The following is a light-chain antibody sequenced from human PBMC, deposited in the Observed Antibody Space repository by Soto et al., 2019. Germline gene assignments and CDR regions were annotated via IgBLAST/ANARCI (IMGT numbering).Light chain of an antibody. Sequence: EIVMTQSPATLSVSPGERATLSCRASQSVSSNLAWYQQKPGQAPRLLIYGASTRATGIPARFSGSGSGTEFTLTISRLQSEDFAVYYCQQYNSWPPLYTFGQGTKLEIK. CDR2: GAS. J-gene: IGKJ2*01. V-gene: IGKV3-15*01. CDR3: QQYNSWPPLYT. CDR1: QSVSSN.